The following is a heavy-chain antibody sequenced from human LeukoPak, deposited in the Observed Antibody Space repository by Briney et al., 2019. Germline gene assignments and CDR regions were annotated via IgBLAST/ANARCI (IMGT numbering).Heavy chain of an antibody. CDR3: ARDRSGSYSDY. CDR1: GGSISSYY. CDR2: IYYSGST. Sequence: SETLSLTCTVSGGSISSYYWSWIRQPPGKGLEWIGYIYYSGSTNYNPSLKSRVTISVDTSKNQFSLKLNSVTAADTAVYYCARDRSGSYSDYWGQGTLVTVSS. D-gene: IGHD1-26*01. V-gene: IGHV4-59*01. J-gene: IGHJ4*02.